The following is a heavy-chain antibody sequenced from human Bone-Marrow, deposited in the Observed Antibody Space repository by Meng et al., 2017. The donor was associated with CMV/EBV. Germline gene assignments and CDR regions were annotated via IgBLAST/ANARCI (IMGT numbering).Heavy chain of an antibody. J-gene: IGHJ4*02. CDR1: GDSVYSKSAA. CDR3: ARLGGDVDY. D-gene: IGHD3-16*01. CDR2: TYYRSKWNN. Sequence: TCAISGDSVYSKSAAGNGIRQSPSRGLEWLGRTYYRSKWNNEYAVSVKSRIIITPDTSKNQFSLQLNSATPEDTAVYYCARLGGDVDYWGQGTLVTVSS. V-gene: IGHV6-1*01.